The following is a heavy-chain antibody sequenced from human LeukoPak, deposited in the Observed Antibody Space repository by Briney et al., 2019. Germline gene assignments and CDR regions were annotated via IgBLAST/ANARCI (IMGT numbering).Heavy chain of an antibody. CDR1: GYTFTSYD. J-gene: IGHJ4*02. CDR3: ARAYSGSYNAGGY. D-gene: IGHD1-26*01. V-gene: IGHV1-8*01. Sequence: ASVKVSCKASGYTFTSYDINWVRQATGQGLEWMGWMNPNSGNTGYAQKFQGRVAMTRNTSISTAYMELSSLRSEDTAVYYCARAYSGSYNAGGYWGLGTLVTVSS. CDR2: MNPNSGNT.